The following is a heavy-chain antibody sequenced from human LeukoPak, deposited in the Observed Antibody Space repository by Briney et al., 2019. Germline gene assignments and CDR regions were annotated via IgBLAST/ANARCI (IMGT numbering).Heavy chain of an antibody. Sequence: PGGSLRLSCAASGFTFSSYAMSWVRQAPGKGLEWVSAISGSGGSTYYADSVKGRFTISRDNSKNTLYLQMNSLRAEDTAVYYCAKVALPADPDYGDYVGTDDAFDIWGQGTMVTVSS. CDR1: GFTFSSYA. D-gene: IGHD4-17*01. CDR2: ISGSGGST. CDR3: AKVALPADPDYGDYVGTDDAFDI. V-gene: IGHV3-23*01. J-gene: IGHJ3*02.